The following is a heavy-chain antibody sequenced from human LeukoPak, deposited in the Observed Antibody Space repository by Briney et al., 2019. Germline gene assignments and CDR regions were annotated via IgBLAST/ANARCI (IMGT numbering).Heavy chain of an antibody. CDR1: GGSMSSSSYY. CDR2: ISYSGST. J-gene: IGHJ4*02. D-gene: IGHD5-12*01. Sequence: SETLSLTCTVSGGSMSSSSYYWGWIRQPPGKGLEWIGSISYSGSTYYNPSLKSRVTISVDTSRNQFSLKLSSVTAADTAVYYCARASYSGCDPQRYYFDYWGQGTLVTVSS. CDR3: ARASYSGCDPQRYYFDY. V-gene: IGHV4-39*07.